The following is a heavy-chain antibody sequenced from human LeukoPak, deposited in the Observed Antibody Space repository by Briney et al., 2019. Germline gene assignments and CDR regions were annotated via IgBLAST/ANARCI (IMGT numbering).Heavy chain of an antibody. V-gene: IGHV3-66*01. CDR2: IYSGGST. CDR1: GFTVSSNY. D-gene: IGHD3-10*01. J-gene: IGHJ4*02. CDR3: ASNNYGSGSYV. Sequence: GGSLRLSCAASGFTVSSNYMSWVRQAPGKGLEWVSVIYSGGSTYYADSVKGRFTISRDNSENTLYLQMNSLRAEDTAVYYCASNNYGSGSYVWGQGTLVTVSS.